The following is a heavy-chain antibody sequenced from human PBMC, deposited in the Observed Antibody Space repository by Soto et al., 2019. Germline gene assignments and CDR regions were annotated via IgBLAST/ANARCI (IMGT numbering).Heavy chain of an antibody. CDR3: ARESEWLVDGMDV. CDR2: ISKSSSTI. V-gene: IGHV3-48*01. D-gene: IGHD6-19*01. J-gene: IGHJ6*02. CDR1: GFTFSSNH. Sequence: EVQLVESGGGLVQPGGSLRLSCAASGFTFSSNHMNWFRQAPGKGLEWVSYISKSSSTIYYADSVKGRFTISRDNAKNSLYLQMNSLRAEDTAVYYCARESEWLVDGMDVWGQGTTVTVSS.